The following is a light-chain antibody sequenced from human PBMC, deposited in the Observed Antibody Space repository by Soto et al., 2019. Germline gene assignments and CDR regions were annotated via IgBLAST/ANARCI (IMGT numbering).Light chain of an antibody. CDR1: QSVSSY. CDR2: DAS. Sequence: EIVLTQSPATLSLSPGERATLSCRASQSVSSYLAWYQQKPGRAPRLLIYDASNRATGIPARFSGSGSGTDFTLTISSLEPEDFAVYYCQQRSNWRGTFGPGTKLEIK. CDR3: QQRSNWRGT. J-gene: IGKJ2*02. V-gene: IGKV3-11*01.